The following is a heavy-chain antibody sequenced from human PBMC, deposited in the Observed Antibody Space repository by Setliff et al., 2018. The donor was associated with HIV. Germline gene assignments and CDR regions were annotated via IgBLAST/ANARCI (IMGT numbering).Heavy chain of an antibody. V-gene: IGHV1-46*01. Sequence: ASVKVSCKASGYTFTSYYIHWVRQAPGQGLEWMGIINPTGGSTSYAQKFQGRVTMTRDTSTSTVYMELSSLRSEDTAVYFCARDLVRDGYFDWPVDYWGQGTLVTVS. J-gene: IGHJ4*02. CDR3: ARDLVRDGYFDWPVDY. D-gene: IGHD3-9*01. CDR2: INPTGGST. CDR1: GYTFTSYY.